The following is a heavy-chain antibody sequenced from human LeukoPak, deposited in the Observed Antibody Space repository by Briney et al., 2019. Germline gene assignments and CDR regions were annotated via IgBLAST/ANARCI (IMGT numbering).Heavy chain of an antibody. V-gene: IGHV3-21*01. Sequence: GGSLRLSCAASGFTFSSYSMNWVRQAPGKGLEWVSSISSSSSYIYYADSVKGRFTISRDNAQNSLYLQMNSLRAEDTAVYYCARGQSYYYMDVWGKGTTVTVSS. CDR2: ISSSSSYI. J-gene: IGHJ6*03. CDR1: GFTFSSYS. CDR3: ARGQSYYYMDV.